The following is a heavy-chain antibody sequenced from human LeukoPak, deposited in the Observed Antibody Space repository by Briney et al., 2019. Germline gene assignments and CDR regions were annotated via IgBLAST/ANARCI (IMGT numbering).Heavy chain of an antibody. Sequence: GASVKVSCKASGGTFSSYAISWVRQAPGQGLEWMGRIIPIFGTANYAQKFQGRVTITADKSTSTAYMELSSLRSEDTAVYYCASLDRSSTSCYYTTLAYWGQGTLVTVSS. D-gene: IGHD2-2*01. J-gene: IGHJ4*02. V-gene: IGHV1-69*06. CDR1: GGTFSSYA. CDR2: IIPIFGTA. CDR3: ASLDRSSTSCYYTTLAY.